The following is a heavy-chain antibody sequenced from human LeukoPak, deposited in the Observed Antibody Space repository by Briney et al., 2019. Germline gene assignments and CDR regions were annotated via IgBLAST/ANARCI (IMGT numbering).Heavy chain of an antibody. J-gene: IGHJ4*02. CDR2: IYYSGNT. CDR3: ARVRYFDWSYYFDY. CDR1: GGSISSYY. V-gene: IGHV4-59*01. Sequence: SETLSLTCTVSGGSISSYYWSWIRQSPGKGLEWIGYIYYSGNTNYNPSLKSRVTISVDTSKNQFSLNLTSVTAADTAVYYCARVRYFDWSYYFDYWGQGTLVTVSS. D-gene: IGHD3-9*01.